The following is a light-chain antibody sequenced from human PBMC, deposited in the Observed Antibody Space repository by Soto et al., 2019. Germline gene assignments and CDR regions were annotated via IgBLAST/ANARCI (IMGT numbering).Light chain of an antibody. Sequence: QSALIQPASVSGSPGQSITISCTGTSSDIGNYNFVSWYQQHPGKVPKLLIYEVSNRPTGVSHRFSGSKSGNTASLTISGLQAEDEADYFCSSYSSSSTLEVFGGGTKVTVL. CDR3: SSYSSSSTLEV. V-gene: IGLV2-14*01. CDR1: SSDIGNYNF. CDR2: EVS. J-gene: IGLJ3*02.